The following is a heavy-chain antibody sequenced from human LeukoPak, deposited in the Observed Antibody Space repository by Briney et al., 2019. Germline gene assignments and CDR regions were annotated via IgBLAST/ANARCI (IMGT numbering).Heavy chain of an antibody. J-gene: IGHJ6*03. CDR2: IYYSGGT. V-gene: IGHV4-61*01. CDR3: AREGRGVVTGYYYYMDV. Sequence: PSQTLSLTCTVSSCSVSSGSYYWSWIRQPPVKGLEGSGYIYYSGGTNYNPSLKSRVTISVDTSKNQFSMKLSSVTAADTAVYYCAREGRGVVTGYYYYMDVWGKGTTVTVSS. CDR1: SCSVSSGSYY. D-gene: IGHD4-23*01.